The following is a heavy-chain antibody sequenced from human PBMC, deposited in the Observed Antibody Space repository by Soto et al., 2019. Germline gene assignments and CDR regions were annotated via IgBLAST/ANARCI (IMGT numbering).Heavy chain of an antibody. CDR3: VRDRRISGINRGLDY. D-gene: IGHD1-20*01. Sequence: GGSLRLSCAASGFTFGDSYMSWIRQAPGKGLEWLSYMSPGSRYPAYADSVKGRFTVSRDNDKDSLFLQMSSLRVEDTAVYYCVRDRRISGINRGLDYWGRGTLVTVSS. CDR1: GFTFGDSY. V-gene: IGHV3-11*05. CDR2: MSPGSRYP. J-gene: IGHJ4*02.